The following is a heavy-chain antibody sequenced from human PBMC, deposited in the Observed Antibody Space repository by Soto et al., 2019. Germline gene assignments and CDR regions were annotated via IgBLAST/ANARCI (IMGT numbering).Heavy chain of an antibody. J-gene: IGHJ4*02. V-gene: IGHV3-21*06. Sequence: GGSLRLSCAASGFTFTRYSMNWVRQAPGKGLEWVSSISSTTNYIYYGDSMKGRYTISRDNAKNSLYLEMNSLRAEDTAVYYCARESEDLTSNFDYWGQGTLVTVSS. CDR1: GFTFTRYS. CDR2: ISSTTNYI. CDR3: ARESEDLTSNFDY.